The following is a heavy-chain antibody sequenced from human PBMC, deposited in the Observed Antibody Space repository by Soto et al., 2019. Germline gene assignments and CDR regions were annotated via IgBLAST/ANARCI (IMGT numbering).Heavy chain of an antibody. Sequence: PSETLSLTCAVSGYSISSSNWWGWIRQPPGKGLEWIGYIYYSGTTYYNPSLKSRLTMSVDTSKNQFSLRLNSVTAVDTAVYYCTFFRGDPQPRCFDYWGQGTLVTVSS. D-gene: IGHD3-10*01. CDR2: IYYSGTT. V-gene: IGHV4-28*01. J-gene: IGHJ4*02. CDR3: TFFRGDPQPRCFDY. CDR1: GYSISSSNW.